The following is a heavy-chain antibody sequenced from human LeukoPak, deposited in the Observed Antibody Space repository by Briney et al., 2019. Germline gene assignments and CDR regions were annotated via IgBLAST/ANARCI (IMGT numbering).Heavy chain of an antibody. J-gene: IGHJ6*03. D-gene: IGHD3-10*01. CDR2: IIASGGTT. CDR1: GFPFSSYA. V-gene: IGHV3-23*01. CDR3: ARVLSGRGSLYYYYYYMDV. Sequence: GGSLRLSCAASGFPFSSYAMSWVRQAPGKGLDWVSSIIASGGTTYYADSVKGRFTISRDISKNTLYLQMNSLRAEDTAVYYCARVLSGRGSLYYYYYYMDVWGKGTTVTISS.